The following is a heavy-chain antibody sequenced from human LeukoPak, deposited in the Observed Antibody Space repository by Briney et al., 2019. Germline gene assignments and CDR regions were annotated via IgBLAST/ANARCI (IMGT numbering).Heavy chain of an antibody. Sequence: PSETLSLTCAVSGGSVRSYYWSWIRQPAGKGLEWIGRIYTSGTTNYNPSLQSRVTMSLDTSKNQFSLQLNSVTPEDTAVYYCARMGYGSGTDWYFDYWGQGTLVTVSS. V-gene: IGHV4-4*07. D-gene: IGHD3-10*01. CDR1: GGSVRSYY. CDR3: ARMGYGSGTDWYFDY. CDR2: IYTSGTT. J-gene: IGHJ4*02.